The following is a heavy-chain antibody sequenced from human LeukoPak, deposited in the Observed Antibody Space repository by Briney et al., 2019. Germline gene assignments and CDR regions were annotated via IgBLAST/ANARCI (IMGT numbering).Heavy chain of an antibody. Sequence: GGSLRLSCAASGFSVSRNYLSWVRQAPGKGLEWVSVIHGGATTDYADSVKGRFTISTDSSKNTLYLQMNSLRDEDTAVYYWAKDGWTVTPGNRPDYGGQGTLVTVSS. CDR2: IHGGATT. CDR3: AKDGWTVTPGNRPDY. J-gene: IGHJ4*02. V-gene: IGHV3-66*01. CDR1: GFSVSRNY. D-gene: IGHD4-17*01.